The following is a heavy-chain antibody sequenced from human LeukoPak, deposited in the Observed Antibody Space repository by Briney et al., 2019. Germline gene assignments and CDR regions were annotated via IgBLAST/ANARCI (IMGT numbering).Heavy chain of an antibody. CDR2: IYYSGST. Sequence: SQTLSLTCTVSGGSISSGDYYWSWIRQPPGKGLEWLGYIYYSGSTYYNPSPKSRVTISVDTSKNQFSLKLSSVTAADTAVYYCARDLMGTMVRRGFDPWGQGTLVTVSS. CDR1: GGSISSGDYY. V-gene: IGHV4-30-4*08. CDR3: ARDLMGTMVRRGFDP. D-gene: IGHD3-10*01. J-gene: IGHJ5*02.